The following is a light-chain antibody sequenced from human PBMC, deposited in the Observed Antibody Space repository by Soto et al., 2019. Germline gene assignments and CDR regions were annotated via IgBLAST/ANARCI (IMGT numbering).Light chain of an antibody. Sequence: QSLLTQPPSASASLGASVTLTCTLSSGYSNYKVDWYQQRPGKGPRFVMRVGTGGIVGSKGDGIPDRFSVLASGLNRFLTIKNIQEEDESDYHCGTDHGSGSNFVVVFGGGTKLTVL. CDR1: SGYSNYK. CDR2: VGTGGIVG. V-gene: IGLV9-49*01. CDR3: GTDHGSGSNFVVV. J-gene: IGLJ2*01.